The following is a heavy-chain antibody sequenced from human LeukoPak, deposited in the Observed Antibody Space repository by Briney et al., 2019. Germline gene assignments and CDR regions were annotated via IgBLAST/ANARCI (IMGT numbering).Heavy chain of an antibody. CDR2: INPSGGST. J-gene: IGHJ4*02. D-gene: IGHD5-18*01. CDR1: GYTFTSYY. V-gene: IGHV1-46*01. Sequence: ASVKVSCKTSGYTFTSYYMHWVRQAPGQGLEWMGIINPSGGSTSYAQKFQGRVTMTRDTSTSTVYMELSSLRSEDTAVYYCARATSYSYGAYYFDYWGQGTLVTVSS. CDR3: ARATSYSYGAYYFDY.